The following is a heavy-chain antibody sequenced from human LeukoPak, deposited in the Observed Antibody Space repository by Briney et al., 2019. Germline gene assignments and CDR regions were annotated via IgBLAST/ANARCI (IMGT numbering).Heavy chain of an antibody. Sequence: GRSLRLSCAASGFTFSSYAMHWVREAPGKGLEWVAVISYDGSNKYYADSVKGRFTISRDNSKNTLYLQMNSLRAEDTAVYYCARETYNEVYFDYWGQGTLVTVSS. CDR1: GFTFSSYA. D-gene: IGHD1-1*01. CDR2: ISYDGSNK. V-gene: IGHV3-30-3*01. CDR3: ARETYNEVYFDY. J-gene: IGHJ4*02.